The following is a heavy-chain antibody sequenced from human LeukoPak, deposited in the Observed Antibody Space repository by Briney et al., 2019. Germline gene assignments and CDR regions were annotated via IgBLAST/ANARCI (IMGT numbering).Heavy chain of an antibody. CDR2: MNPNSGNT. CDR1: GYTFTSYD. CDR3: ARDGNWGSDNYYYMDV. Sequence: ASVKVSCKASGYTFTSYDINWVRQATGQGLEWMGWMNPNSGNTGYAQKFQGRVTMTRNTSISTVYMELSSLRSEDTAVYYCARDGNWGSDNYYYMDVWGKGTTVTVSS. J-gene: IGHJ6*03. D-gene: IGHD7-27*01. V-gene: IGHV1-8*01.